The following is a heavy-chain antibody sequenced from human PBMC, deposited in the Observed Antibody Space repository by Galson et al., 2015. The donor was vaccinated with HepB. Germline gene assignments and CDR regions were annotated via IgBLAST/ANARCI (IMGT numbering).Heavy chain of an antibody. CDR2: INRDGSST. CDR1: GFTFRSHW. J-gene: IGHJ6*02. Sequence: SCAASGFTFRSHWMHWVRQAPGKGLVWVSRINRDGSSTNYADSVKGRFAISRDNAKNTLYLQMSSLRAEDTAVYYCARGIEVVPDASGMDVWGQGTTVTVSS. D-gene: IGHD2-2*01. CDR3: ARGIEVVPDASGMDV. V-gene: IGHV3-74*01.